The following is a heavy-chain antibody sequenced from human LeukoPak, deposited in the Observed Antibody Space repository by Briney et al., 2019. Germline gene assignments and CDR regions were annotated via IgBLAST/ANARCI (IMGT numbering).Heavy chain of an antibody. CDR2: INWNGGST. CDR1: GFTFDDYG. V-gene: IGHV3-20*04. CDR3: AKDHSGNYAWDY. Sequence: GGSLRLSCAASGFTFDDYGMSWVRQPPGKGLEWVSGINWNGGSTGYADSVKGRFTISRHNAKHSLYLQMNSLRAEDTAFYYCAKDHSGNYAWDYWGQGTLVTVSS. D-gene: IGHD3-10*01. J-gene: IGHJ4*02.